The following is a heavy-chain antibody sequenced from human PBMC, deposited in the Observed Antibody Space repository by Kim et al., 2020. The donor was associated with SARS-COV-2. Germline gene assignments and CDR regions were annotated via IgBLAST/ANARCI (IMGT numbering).Heavy chain of an antibody. V-gene: IGHV1-69*13. J-gene: IGHJ4*02. Sequence: SVKVSCKASGGTFSSYAISWVRQAPGQGLEWMGGIIPIFGTANYAQKFQGRVTITADESTSTAYMELSSLRSEDTAVYYCAREGDYYDSSGSSDYWGQGTLVTVSS. D-gene: IGHD3-22*01. CDR2: IIPIFGTA. CDR3: AREGDYYDSSGSSDY. CDR1: GGTFSSYA.